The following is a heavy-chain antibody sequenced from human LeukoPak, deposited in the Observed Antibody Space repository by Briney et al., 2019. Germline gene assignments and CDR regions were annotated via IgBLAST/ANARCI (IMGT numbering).Heavy chain of an antibody. CDR3: ARGYDFWSGYYSPVWFDP. V-gene: IGHV3-74*01. CDR1: GFTFSSYW. CDR2: INSDGSST. J-gene: IGHJ5*02. Sequence: GGSLRLSCAASGFTFSSYWMHWVRQAPGKGPVWVSRINSDGSSTSYADSVKGRFTISRDNAKNTLYLQMNSLRAEDTAVYYCARGYDFWSGYYSPVWFDPWGQGTLVTVSS. D-gene: IGHD3-3*01.